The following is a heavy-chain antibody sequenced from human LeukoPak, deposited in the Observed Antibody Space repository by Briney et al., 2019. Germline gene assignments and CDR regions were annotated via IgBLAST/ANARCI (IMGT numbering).Heavy chain of an antibody. J-gene: IGHJ5*02. V-gene: IGHV3-53*01. CDR2: IYSGGNT. Sequence: GGSLRLSCAASGFTVSSSYMTWVRQAPGKGLEWVSVIYSGGNTYYADSVKGRFTFSRDNSRNTIYLQMSNLRAEDTAIYYCVRRANTHWGLVSWGEGTLVTVSS. CDR3: VRRANTHWGLVS. CDR1: GFTVSSSY. D-gene: IGHD7-27*01.